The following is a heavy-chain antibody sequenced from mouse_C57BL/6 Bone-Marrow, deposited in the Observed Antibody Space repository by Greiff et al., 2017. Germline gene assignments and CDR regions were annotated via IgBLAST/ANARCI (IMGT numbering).Heavy chain of an antibody. CDR3: ARSDYDYECAY. D-gene: IGHD2-4*01. J-gene: IGHJ3*01. V-gene: IGHV1-50*01. CDR2: IDPSDSYT. CDR1: GYTFTSYW. Sequence: VQLQQPGAELVKPGASVKLSCKASGYTFTSYWMQWVTQRPGQGLEWIGEIDPSDSYTNYHQKFKGQATLTVDTFSSTACMQLSSLTAEDSAVYYCARSDYDYECAYWGKGTLVTVSA.